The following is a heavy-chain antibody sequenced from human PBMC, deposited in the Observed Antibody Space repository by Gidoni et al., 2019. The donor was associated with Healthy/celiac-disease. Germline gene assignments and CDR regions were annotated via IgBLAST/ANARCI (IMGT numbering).Heavy chain of an antibody. CDR3: ARAYYYDSSGYYYRGFGYYYYGMDV. J-gene: IGHJ6*02. Sequence: ELQLVQSGAEVKKPGASLKISCKGSGYSVTSYWTGWVRQMPGKGLEWMGLIYPGDSDPRYSPSFQGQVTISADKSISTAYLQWSSLKASHTAMYYCARAYYYDSSGYYYRGFGYYYYGMDVWGQGTTVTVSS. D-gene: IGHD3-22*01. CDR2: IYPGDSDP. V-gene: IGHV5-51*01. CDR1: GYSVTSYW.